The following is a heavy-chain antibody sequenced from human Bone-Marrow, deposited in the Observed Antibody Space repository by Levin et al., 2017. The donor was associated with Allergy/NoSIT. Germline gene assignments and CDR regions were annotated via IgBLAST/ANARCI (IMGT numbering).Heavy chain of an antibody. D-gene: IGHD2-2*01. CDR3: AKGPNGYCISTSCSSKFDP. Sequence: SLKISCAASGFTFDDYAMHWVRQAPGKGLEWVSGISWNSGSIGYADSVKGRFTISRDNAKNSLYPQMNSLRAEDTALYYCAKGPNGYCISTSCSSKFDPWGQGTLVTVSS. CDR1: GFTFDDYA. J-gene: IGHJ5*02. V-gene: IGHV3-9*01. CDR2: ISWNSGSI.